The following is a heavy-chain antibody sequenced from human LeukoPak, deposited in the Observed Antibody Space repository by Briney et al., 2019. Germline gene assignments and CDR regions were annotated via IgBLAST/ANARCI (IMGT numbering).Heavy chain of an antibody. Sequence: GGSLRLSCAASEFTFSKFPMGWVRQAPGRGLEWVSAISASGDVTFHADSVRGRFTISRDNAKNSLYLQMNSLRAEDTAVYYCARGLYYYDSSGANYFDYWGQGTLVTVSS. D-gene: IGHD3-22*01. CDR3: ARGLYYYDSSGANYFDY. J-gene: IGHJ4*02. V-gene: IGHV3-23*01. CDR2: ISASGDVT. CDR1: EFTFSKFP.